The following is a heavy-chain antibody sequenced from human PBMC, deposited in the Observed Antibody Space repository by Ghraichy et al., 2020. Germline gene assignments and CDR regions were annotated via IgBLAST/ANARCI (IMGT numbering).Heavy chain of an antibody. V-gene: IGHV4-39*01. CDR2: IYYSGST. CDR1: GGSISSSSYY. CDR3: ARRVVGALYYFDY. D-gene: IGHD3-16*01. J-gene: IGHJ4*02. Sequence: SETLSLTCTVSGGSISSSSYYWGWIRQPPGKGLEWIGSIYYSGSTYYNPSLKSRVTISVDTSKNQFSLKLSSVTAADTAVYYCARRVVGALYYFDYWGRGTLVTVSS.